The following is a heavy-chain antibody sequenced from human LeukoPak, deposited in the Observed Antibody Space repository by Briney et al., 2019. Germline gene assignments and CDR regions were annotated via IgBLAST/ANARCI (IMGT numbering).Heavy chain of an antibody. CDR3: AKQQLGLWSVFDI. J-gene: IGHJ3*02. Sequence: GGSLRLSCAASGFTFSSYAMHWVRQAPGKGLEWVAVISYDGSNKYYADSVKGRFTISRDNSKNTLYLQMNSLRAEDTAVYYCAKQQLGLWSVFDIWGQGTMVTVSS. V-gene: IGHV3-30-3*02. CDR1: GFTFSSYA. CDR2: ISYDGSNK. D-gene: IGHD6-13*01.